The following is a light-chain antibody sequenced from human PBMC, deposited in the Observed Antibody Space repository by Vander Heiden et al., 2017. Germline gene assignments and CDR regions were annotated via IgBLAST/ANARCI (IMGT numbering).Light chain of an antibody. V-gene: IGLV3-1*01. CDR2: QDS. CDR1: KLGDKY. J-gene: IGLJ2*01. CDR3: QAWDSSTVG. Sequence: SSELTQPPSVSVSPGQTASITCSGDKLGDKYACWYQQKPGQSPGLVIYQDSKRPSGIPERFSGSNSGTTATLTISGTQAVDESDYYCQAWDSSTVGFGGGTKLTVL.